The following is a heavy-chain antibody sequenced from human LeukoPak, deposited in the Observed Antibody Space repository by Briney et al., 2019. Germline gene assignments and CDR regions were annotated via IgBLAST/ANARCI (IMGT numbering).Heavy chain of an antibody. CDR2: IYYSGST. V-gene: IGHV4-59*12. Sequence: SEALSLTCTVSGGSISSYYWSWIRQPPGKGLEWIGYIYYSGSTNYNPSLKSRVTISVDTSKNQFSLKLSSVTAADTAVYYCATPGGELPYYFDYWGQGTLVTVSS. J-gene: IGHJ4*02. CDR3: ATPGGELPYYFDY. CDR1: GGSISSYY. D-gene: IGHD1-26*01.